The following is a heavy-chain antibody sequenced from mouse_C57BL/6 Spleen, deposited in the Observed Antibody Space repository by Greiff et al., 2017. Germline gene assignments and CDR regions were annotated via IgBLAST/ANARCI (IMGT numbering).Heavy chain of an antibody. J-gene: IGHJ2*01. CDR1: GYAFRSSW. CDR3: ARAMGWLPYYFDY. CDR2: IYPGAGDS. Sequence: VQRVESGPELVKPGASVQISCTASGYAFRSSWMNWVKQRPGKGLEWIGRIYPGAGDSNYNGKFKGKATLTADKSSSPAYMQRSSLTSEDSAVYFCARAMGWLPYYFDYGGPGTTLTVSS. D-gene: IGHD2-3*01. V-gene: IGHV1-82*01.